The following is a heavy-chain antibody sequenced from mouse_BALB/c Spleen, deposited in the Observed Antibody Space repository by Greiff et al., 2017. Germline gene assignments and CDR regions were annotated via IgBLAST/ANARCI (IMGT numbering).Heavy chain of an antibody. D-gene: IGHD1-2*01. CDR1: GYTFTDYT. CDR2: INPKNGGT. J-gene: IGHJ3*01. V-gene: IGHV1-18*01. CDR3: AKDSLLRLGGFAY. Sequence: VQLQQSGPELVKPGASVKISCTTSGYTFTDYTMHWVKQSPGKSLEWIGGINPKNGGTSYNQKFKGKATLTVDTSSSTAYMELRSLTSEDSAVYYCAKDSLLRLGGFAYWGQGTLVTVSA.